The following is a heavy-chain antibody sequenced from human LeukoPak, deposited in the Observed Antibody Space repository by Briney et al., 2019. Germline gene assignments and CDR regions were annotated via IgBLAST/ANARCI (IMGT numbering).Heavy chain of an antibody. CDR1: GGSISSSSYY. CDR3: ARVYYYYYYMDV. Sequence: SETLSLTCTVTGGSISSSSYYWGWIRQPPGKGLEWIGSIYYSGSTYYNPSLKSRVTISVDTSKNQFSLKLSSVTAADTAVYYCARVYYYYYYMDVWGKGTTVTVSS. J-gene: IGHJ6*03. V-gene: IGHV4-39*07. CDR2: IYYSGST.